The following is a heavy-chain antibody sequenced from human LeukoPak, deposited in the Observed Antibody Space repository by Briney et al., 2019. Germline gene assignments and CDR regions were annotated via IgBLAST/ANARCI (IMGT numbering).Heavy chain of an antibody. D-gene: IGHD3-10*01. J-gene: IGHJ5*02. CDR3: ARGGNYYGSSGWFDP. V-gene: IGHV3-33*01. CDR1: GFTLSSYG. CDR2: IWYDGSNK. Sequence: GRSLRLSCAASGFTLSSYGMHWVRQAPGKGLEWVAVIWYDGSNKYYADSVKGRFTISRDNSKNTLYLQMNSLRAEDTAVYYCARGGNYYGSSGWFDPWGQGTLVTVSS.